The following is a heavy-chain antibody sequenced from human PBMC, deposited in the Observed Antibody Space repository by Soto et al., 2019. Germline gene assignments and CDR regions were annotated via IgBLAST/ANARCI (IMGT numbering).Heavy chain of an antibody. CDR2: IYSGGST. J-gene: IGHJ6*02. D-gene: IGHD1-26*01. Sequence: VQLVESGGGLIQPGGSLRLSCAASGFTVSSNYMSWVRQAPGKGLEWVSVIYSGGSTYYADSVKVRFTISRDNSKNTLYLQMNSLRAEDTAVYYCARGGAYYYYGMDVWGQGTTVTVSS. CDR1: GFTVSSNY. CDR3: ARGGAYYYYGMDV. V-gene: IGHV3-53*01.